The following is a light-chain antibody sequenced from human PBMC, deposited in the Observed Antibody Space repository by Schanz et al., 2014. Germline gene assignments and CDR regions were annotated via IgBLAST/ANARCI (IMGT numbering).Light chain of an antibody. J-gene: IGLJ1*01. CDR2: DVS. CDR1: SSDVGGYNY. Sequence: QSALTQPASVSGSPGQSITISCTGTSSDVGGYNYVSWYQQHPGKAPKLMIYDVSKRPSGVPDRFSGSKSGNTASLTISGLQAEDEADYYCCSYVSSTTPYVFGSGTKLTVL. V-gene: IGLV2-14*01. CDR3: CSYVSSTTPYV.